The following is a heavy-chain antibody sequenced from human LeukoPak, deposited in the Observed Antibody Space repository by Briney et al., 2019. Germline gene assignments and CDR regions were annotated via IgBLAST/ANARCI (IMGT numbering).Heavy chain of an antibody. J-gene: IGHJ5*02. CDR1: GFTFSSSA. V-gene: IGHV3-23*01. D-gene: IGHD2-2*01. CDR3: AKDLYCSSTSCVNWFDP. Sequence: GGSLRLSCTASGFTFSSSAMSWVRQVPGKGLEWVSAISGSGGSTYYADSVKGRFTISRDNSKNTLYLQMNSLRAEDTAVYYCAKDLYCSSTSCVNWFDPWGQGTLVTVSS. CDR2: ISGSGGST.